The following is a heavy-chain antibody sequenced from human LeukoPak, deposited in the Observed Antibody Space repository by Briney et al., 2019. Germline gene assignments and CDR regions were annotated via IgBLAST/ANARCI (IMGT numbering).Heavy chain of an antibody. V-gene: IGHV1-18*01. CDR3: AREGGSSGWHPYYYYGMDV. CDR1: GYTFTSYG. D-gene: IGHD6-19*01. CDR2: ISAYNGNT. Sequence: ASVKVSCKASGYTFTSYGISWVRQAPGQGLEWMGWISAYNGNTNYAQKLQGRVTMTTDTSTSTAYMELRSLRSDDTAMYYCAREGGSSGWHPYYYYGMDVWGQGTTVTVSS. J-gene: IGHJ6*02.